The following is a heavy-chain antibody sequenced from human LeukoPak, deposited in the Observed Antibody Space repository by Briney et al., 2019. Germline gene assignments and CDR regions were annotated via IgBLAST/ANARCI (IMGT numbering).Heavy chain of an antibody. CDR1: GYTFTSYV. J-gene: IGHJ6*03. Sequence: ASVKVSCKASGYTFTSYVINWVRQATGQGLEWMGWMNPNSGNTNYAQKLQGRVTMTTDTSTSTAYMELRSLRSDDTAVYYCATNYCSSTSCYNYYYYMDVWGKGTTVTVSS. CDR2: MNPNSGNT. D-gene: IGHD2-2*02. CDR3: ATNYCSSTSCYNYYYYMDV. V-gene: IGHV1-18*01.